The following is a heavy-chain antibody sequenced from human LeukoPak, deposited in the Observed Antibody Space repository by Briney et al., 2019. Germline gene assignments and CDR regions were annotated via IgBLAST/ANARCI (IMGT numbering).Heavy chain of an antibody. V-gene: IGHV1-2*02. J-gene: IGHJ3*02. Sequence: ASVKVSCKASGYTFTGYYMHWVRQAPGQGLEWMGWINPNSGGTNYAQKFQGRVTMTRDTSISTAYMELSRLRSDDTAVYYCARVPYGDFGLDAFDIWGQGTMVAVSS. CDR1: GYTFTGYY. CDR2: INPNSGGT. CDR3: ARVPYGDFGLDAFDI. D-gene: IGHD4-17*01.